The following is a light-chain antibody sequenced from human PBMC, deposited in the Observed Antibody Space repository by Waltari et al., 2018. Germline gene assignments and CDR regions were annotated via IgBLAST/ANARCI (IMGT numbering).Light chain of an antibody. J-gene: IGKJ4*01. Sequence: DIQMTQSPSSLSASMGDTVTITCRASQSVSTYLNWYQKKPGKAPNLLIDSASALQSGIPTRFRGSGSGTDFTLTIHSLQREDFATYYCQQSFILPLTFGGGTKVEIK. V-gene: IGKV1-39*01. CDR2: SAS. CDR1: QSVSTY. CDR3: QQSFILPLT.